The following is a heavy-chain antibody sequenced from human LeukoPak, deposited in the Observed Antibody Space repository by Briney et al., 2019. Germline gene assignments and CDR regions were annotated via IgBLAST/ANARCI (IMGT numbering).Heavy chain of an antibody. V-gene: IGHV3-7*01. CDR2: IKQDGSEK. Sequence: GGSLRLSCAASGFTFSSYWMSWVRQAPGKELEWVANIKQDGSEKYYVDSVKGRFTISRDNAKNSLYLQMNSLRAEDTAVYYCARAVVFYYYYMDVWGKGTTVTVSS. J-gene: IGHJ6*03. CDR3: ARAVVFYYYYMDV. CDR1: GFTFSSYW. D-gene: IGHD2-2*01.